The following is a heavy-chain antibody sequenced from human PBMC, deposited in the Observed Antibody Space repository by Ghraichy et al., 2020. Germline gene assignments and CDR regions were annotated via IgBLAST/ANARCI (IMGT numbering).Heavy chain of an antibody. D-gene: IGHD2-2*02. J-gene: IGHJ2*01. V-gene: IGHV4-59*01. CDR3: ARVGVVHAAIPGLWYFDL. CDR1: GGSINNYY. CDR2: IYSTGTT. Sequence: SQTLSLTCTVSGGSINNYYWSWIRQPPGKGLEWIGYIYSTGTTNYNPSLRSRVTISVDTSKNQFSLNLRSVTAADTAVYYCARVGVVHAAIPGLWYFDLWGRGTLVTVSS.